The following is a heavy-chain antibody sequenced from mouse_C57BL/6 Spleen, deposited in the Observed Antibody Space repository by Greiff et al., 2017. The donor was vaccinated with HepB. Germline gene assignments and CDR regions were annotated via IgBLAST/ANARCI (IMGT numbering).Heavy chain of an antibody. CDR1: GYSITSGSY. Sequence: EVQLQQSGPGLVKPSQSLSLTCSVTGYSITSGSYWNWIRQFPGNKLEWMGYISYDGSNNYNPSLKNRISITRDTSKNQFFLKLNSVTTEDTATYCCASDLDYYSYAMDYWGQGTSVTVSS. CDR3: ASDLDYYSYAMDY. CDR2: ISYDGSN. D-gene: IGHD2-4*01. V-gene: IGHV3-6*01. J-gene: IGHJ4*01.